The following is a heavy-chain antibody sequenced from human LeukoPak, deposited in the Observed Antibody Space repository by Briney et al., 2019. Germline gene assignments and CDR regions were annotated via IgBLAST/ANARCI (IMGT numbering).Heavy chain of an antibody. J-gene: IGHJ6*02. V-gene: IGHV3-23*01. CDR1: GFTFSSYA. CDR2: ISGSGGSA. CDR3: AKGSLPYYYYGMDV. Sequence: PGGSLRLSCAASGFTFSSYAMSWVRQAPGKGLEWVSAISGSGGSAYYADSVKGRFTISRDSSKNTLYLQMNSLRAEDTAVYYCAKGSLPYYYYGMDVWGQGTTVTVSS. D-gene: IGHD3-10*01.